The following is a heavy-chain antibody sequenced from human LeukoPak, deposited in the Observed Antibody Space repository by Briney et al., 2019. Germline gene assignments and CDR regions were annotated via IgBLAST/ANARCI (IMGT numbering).Heavy chain of an antibody. Sequence: GGSLRLSCAASGVTFSSYWMSWVRQAPGKGLEWVANIKQDGSEKYYVDSVKGRFTISRDNAKNSLYLQMNSLRAEDTAVYYCARWASRNGIYYFDYWGQGTLVTVSS. CDR3: ARWASRNGIYYFDY. CDR1: GVTFSSYW. D-gene: IGHD1-1*01. CDR2: IKQDGSEK. J-gene: IGHJ4*02. V-gene: IGHV3-7*01.